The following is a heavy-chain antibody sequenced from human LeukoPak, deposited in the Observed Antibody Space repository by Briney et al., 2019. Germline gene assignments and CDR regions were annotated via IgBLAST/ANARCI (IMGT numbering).Heavy chain of an antibody. CDR3: ATVSDYYDSSGYSY. V-gene: IGHV1-24*01. CDR2: FDPEDGET. Sequence: ASVKVSCKVSGYTLTELSMHWVRQAPGKGLEWMGGFDPEDGETIYAQKFQGRVTMTEDTSTETAYMELSSLRSEDTAVYYCATVSDYYDSSGYSYWGQGTLATVSS. CDR1: GYTLTELS. D-gene: IGHD3-22*01. J-gene: IGHJ4*02.